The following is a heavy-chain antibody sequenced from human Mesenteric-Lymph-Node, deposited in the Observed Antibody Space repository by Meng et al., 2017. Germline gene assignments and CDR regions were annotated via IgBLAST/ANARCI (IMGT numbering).Heavy chain of an antibody. V-gene: IGHV3-30*01. CDR2: ISYDGSNK. D-gene: IGHD6-19*01. Sequence: GGSLRLSCAASGFTFSSYEMNWVRQAPGKGLEWVAVISYDGSNKYYADSVKGRFTISRDNSKNTLYLQMNSLRAEDTAVYYCAKPAKQYSSGWPTDYWGQGTLVTVSS. CDR1: GFTFSSYE. J-gene: IGHJ4*02. CDR3: AKPAKQYSSGWPTDY.